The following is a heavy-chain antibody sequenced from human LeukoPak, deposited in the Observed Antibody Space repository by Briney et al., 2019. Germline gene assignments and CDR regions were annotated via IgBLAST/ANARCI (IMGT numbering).Heavy chain of an antibody. CDR3: ARLTYLSDSRGYRTLGFDV. CDR2: ISDIGRT. D-gene: IGHD3-22*01. V-gene: IGHV4-30-4*01. J-gene: IGHJ3*01. CDR1: GDSMGGVDYF. Sequence: NTSQTLSLTCTVSGDSMGGVDYFWNWIRQPPGQGLEWVGYISDIGRTSYNPSLASRLTISLDTSKSQFSLRLNSVTAADTAVYYCARLTYLSDSRGYRTLGFDVWGQGTVVTVSS.